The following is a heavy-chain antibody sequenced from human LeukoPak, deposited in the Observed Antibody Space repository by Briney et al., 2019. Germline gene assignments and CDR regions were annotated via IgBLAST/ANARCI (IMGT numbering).Heavy chain of an antibody. CDR1: GFTFSSYA. J-gene: IGHJ4*02. V-gene: IGHV3-23*01. CDR3: ARESCSSTSCYPNY. CDR2: ISGSGGST. D-gene: IGHD2-2*01. Sequence: GGSLRLSCAASGFTFSSYAMSWVRQAPGKGLEWVSAISGSGGSTYYADSVKGRFTISRDNSKNTLYLQMNSLRAEDTAVYYCARESCSSTSCYPNYWGQGTLVTVSS.